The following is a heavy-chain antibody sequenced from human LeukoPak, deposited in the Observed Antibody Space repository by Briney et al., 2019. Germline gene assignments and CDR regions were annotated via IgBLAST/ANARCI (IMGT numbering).Heavy chain of an antibody. D-gene: IGHD6-13*01. Sequence: PSQTLSLTCTVSGGSISNGSYYWSWIRQPAGKGLEWIGRIYTSGSTNYNPSLTSRVTISVDPSKNQFSLKLSSVTAADTAVYYCARGSSSSHHPALTWGQGTLVTVSS. CDR3: ARGSSSSHHPALT. V-gene: IGHV4-61*02. CDR1: GGSISNGSYY. J-gene: IGHJ5*02. CDR2: IYTSGST.